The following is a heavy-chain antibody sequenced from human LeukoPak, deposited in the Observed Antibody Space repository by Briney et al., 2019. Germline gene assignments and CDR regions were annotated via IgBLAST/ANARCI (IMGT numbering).Heavy chain of an antibody. J-gene: IGHJ5*02. CDR3: ARDSDFQNWFDP. CDR1: GYTFTSYG. V-gene: IGHV1-18*01. D-gene: IGHD3-3*01. Sequence: ASVKVSCKASGYTFTSYGISWVRQAPGQGLEWMGWISAYNGNTNYAQKLQGRVTMTTDTSTSTAYMDLRSLRSDDTAVYYCARDSDFQNWFDPWGQGTLVTVSS. CDR2: ISAYNGNT.